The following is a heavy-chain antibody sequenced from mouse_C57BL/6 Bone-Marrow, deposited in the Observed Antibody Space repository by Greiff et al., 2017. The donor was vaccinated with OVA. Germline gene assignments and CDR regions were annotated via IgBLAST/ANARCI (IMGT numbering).Heavy chain of an antibody. CDR3: ANMVTTAY. CDR1: GFTFSSYG. D-gene: IGHD2-2*01. Sequence: VQLQQSGGDLVKPGGSLKLSCAASGFTFSSYGMSWVRQTPDKRLEWVATISSGGSYTYYPDSVKGRFTISRDNAKNTLYLQMSSLKSEDTAMYYCANMVTTAYWGQGTLVTVSA. V-gene: IGHV5-6*01. CDR2: ISSGGSYT. J-gene: IGHJ3*01.